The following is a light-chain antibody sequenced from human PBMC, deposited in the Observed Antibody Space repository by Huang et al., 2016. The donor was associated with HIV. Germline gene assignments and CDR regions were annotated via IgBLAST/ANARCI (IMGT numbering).Light chain of an antibody. CDR2: GAS. Sequence: EIIMTQSPATLSLSPGEGASLSCRANQSVATNLAWYLHRPGQSPRSLIFGASTRASGLPDRFSGSGSGTQFTLTVSGLQSEDFAVYYCQQYHNWPYTFGQGTKLEI. J-gene: IGKJ2*01. CDR3: QQYHNWPYT. CDR1: QSVATN. V-gene: IGKV3-15*01.